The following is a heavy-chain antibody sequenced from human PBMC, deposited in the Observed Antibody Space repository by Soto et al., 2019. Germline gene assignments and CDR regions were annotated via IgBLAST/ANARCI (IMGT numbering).Heavy chain of an antibody. CDR1: GYRFSDYG. CDR3: ARGFIPEDY. CDR2: INTGNGNT. D-gene: IGHD2-21*01. J-gene: IGHJ4*02. Sequence: QIPLVQSEAEVKKPGASVKVSCTTSGYRFSDYGVSWVRQAPGQGLEWMGWINTGNGNTKFTQNFQGRVTLTTDPSTRTVFLELPSLKFDDTAVYYCARGFIPEDYWGQGTLVTVSS. V-gene: IGHV1-18*01.